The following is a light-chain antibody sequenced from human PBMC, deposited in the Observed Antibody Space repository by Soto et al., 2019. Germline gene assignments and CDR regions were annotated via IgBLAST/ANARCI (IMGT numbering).Light chain of an antibody. CDR2: GAS. J-gene: IGKJ1*01. CDR1: QSVNSN. V-gene: IGKV3-15*01. Sequence: EIVMTQSPATLSVSPGERATLSCRASQSVNSNLAWYQQKPGQAPRLLIYGASTRATDIPARFSGSGSGTEFTLTISSLQSADFAVYYCQHYNNWPPWTFCQGTKVDIK. CDR3: QHYNNWPPWT.